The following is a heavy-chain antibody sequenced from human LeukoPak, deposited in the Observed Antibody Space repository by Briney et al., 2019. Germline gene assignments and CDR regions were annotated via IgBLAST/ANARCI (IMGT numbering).Heavy chain of an antibody. CDR2: ITSSGSTI. V-gene: IGHV3-48*03. CDR1: GFTFSAYE. J-gene: IGHJ4*02. D-gene: IGHD4-17*01. Sequence: PGGSLRLSCAASGFTFSAYEMNWVRQAPGKGLEWISYITSSGSTIYYADSVKGRFTISRDNSKNTLYLQMNSLRAEDTAVYYCAKGGTVTTYYFDCWGQGTLVTVSS. CDR3: AKGGTVTTYYFDC.